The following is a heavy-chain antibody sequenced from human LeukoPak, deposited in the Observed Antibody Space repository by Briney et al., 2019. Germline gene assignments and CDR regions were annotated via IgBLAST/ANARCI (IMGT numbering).Heavy chain of an antibody. CDR1: GFTFSTYW. CDR3: ASPGRGYSSPPFDP. D-gene: IGHD5-18*01. V-gene: IGHV3-74*01. J-gene: IGHJ5*02. Sequence: GGSLRLSCAAYGFTFSTYWMHWVRQAPGKGLVWVSRISTDGSSTSYADSVKGRFTISRDNARNTLYLQMNSLRVEDTAVYYCASPGRGYSSPPFDPWGQGTLVTVSS. CDR2: ISTDGSST.